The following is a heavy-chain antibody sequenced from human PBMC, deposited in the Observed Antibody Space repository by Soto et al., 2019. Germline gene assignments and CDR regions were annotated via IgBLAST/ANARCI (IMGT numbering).Heavy chain of an antibody. CDR2: ISRSGGST. D-gene: IGHD3-16*02. V-gene: IGHV3-23*01. CDR1: GFNFRSYA. J-gene: IGHJ3*02. CDR3: AKDMPMITFGGVIVILGPNAFDI. Sequence: GGSLRLSCAASGFNFRSYAMSWVRQAPGKGLECVSAISRSGGSTYYAAPVKGRFTIALDNSKNKLSLQMNSVRAEDTAVYYCAKDMPMITFGGVIVILGPNAFDIWGQGTMVTVSS.